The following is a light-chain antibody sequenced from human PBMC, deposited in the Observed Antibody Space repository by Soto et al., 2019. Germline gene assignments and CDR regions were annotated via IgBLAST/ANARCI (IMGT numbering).Light chain of an antibody. Sequence: DIAMPQSPYFVALFLCQRSHINCKSSQTVLYSSNNKNYLAWYQQKPGQPPKLLIYWASIRESGVPDRFSGSGSGTEFTLTISSLQAEDVAVYYCQQYWNTPFTFGGGTKVDIK. V-gene: IGKV4-1*01. CDR3: QQYWNTPFT. J-gene: IGKJ4*01. CDR2: WAS. CDR1: QTVLYSSNNKNY.